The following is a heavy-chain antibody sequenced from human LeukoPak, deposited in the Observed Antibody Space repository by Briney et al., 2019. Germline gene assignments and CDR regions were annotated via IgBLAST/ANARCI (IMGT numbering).Heavy chain of an antibody. D-gene: IGHD3-22*01. Sequence: SETLSLTCAVSGGSISSGGYSWSWIRQPPGKGLEWIGYIYHSGSTYYNPSLKSRVTISVDRSKNQFSLKLSSVTAADTAVYYCARDSSGYYYYFDYWGQGTLVTVSS. CDR1: GGSISSGGYS. CDR3: ARDSSGYYYYFDY. J-gene: IGHJ4*02. V-gene: IGHV4-30-2*01. CDR2: IYHSGST.